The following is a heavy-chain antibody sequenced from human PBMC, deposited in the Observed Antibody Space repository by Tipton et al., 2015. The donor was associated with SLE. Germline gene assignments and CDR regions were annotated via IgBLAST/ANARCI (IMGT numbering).Heavy chain of an antibody. V-gene: IGHV4-39*07. CDR1: GGSISSSSYY. Sequence: TLSLTCTVSGGSISSSSYYWGWIRQPPGKGLEWIGSSYHSGSTYYNPSLKSRVTISVDTSKNQFSLQLSSVTAADTAVYYCARDSRMISGFDYWGQGTLVTVSS. J-gene: IGHJ4*02. D-gene: IGHD3-16*01. CDR2: SYHSGST. CDR3: ARDSRMISGFDY.